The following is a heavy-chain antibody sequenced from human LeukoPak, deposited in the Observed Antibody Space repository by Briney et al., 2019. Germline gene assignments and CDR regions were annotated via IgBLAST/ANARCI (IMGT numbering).Heavy chain of an antibody. CDR1: GGSISGFY. D-gene: IGHD1-26*01. CDR2: IYSSGNT. J-gene: IGHJ4*02. CDR3: ARTSATGATFFDF. V-gene: IGHV4-4*07. Sequence: SEALSLTCTVSGGSISGFYWSWIRQPAGKGLEWIGRIYSSGNTHYHPSLRSRVTMSVDTSKGQFSLSLNYAAAADPARSYCARTSATGATFFDFWGQGILVTVSS.